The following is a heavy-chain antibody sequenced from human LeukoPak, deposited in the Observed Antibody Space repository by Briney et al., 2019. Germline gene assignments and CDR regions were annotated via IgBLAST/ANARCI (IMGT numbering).Heavy chain of an antibody. J-gene: IGHJ4*02. Sequence: GGSLRLSCAASGFTFSSYSMNWVRQAPGKGLEWVSSISSSSSYIYYADSVKGRFTISRDNAKNSLYLQMNSLRAEDTAVYYCQLNYYGSGSYLEIFDYWGQGTLVTVSS. CDR2: ISSSSSYI. V-gene: IGHV3-21*01. CDR3: QLNYYGSGSYLEIFDY. D-gene: IGHD3-10*01. CDR1: GFTFSSYS.